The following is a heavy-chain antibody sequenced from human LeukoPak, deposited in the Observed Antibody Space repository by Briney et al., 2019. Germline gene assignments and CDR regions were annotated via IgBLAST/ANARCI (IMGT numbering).Heavy chain of an antibody. CDR1: GGSISSGGYY. CDR3: ARLGSSGPFDY. D-gene: IGHD1-26*01. V-gene: IGHV4-30-2*01. CDR2: IYHSGST. Sequence: PSETLSLTCTVSGGSISSGGYYWSWIRQPPGKGLEWIGYIYHSGSTYYNPSLKSRVTISVDRSKNQFSLKLSSVTAADTAVYYCARLGSSGPFDYWGQGTLVTVSS. J-gene: IGHJ4*02.